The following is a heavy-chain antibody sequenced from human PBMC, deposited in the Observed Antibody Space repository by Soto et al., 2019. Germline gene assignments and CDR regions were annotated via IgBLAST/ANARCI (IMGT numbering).Heavy chain of an antibody. CDR2: INAGNGNT. CDR1: GYTFTSYA. CDR3: ARDPSYYGMDV. J-gene: IGHJ6*02. Sequence: QVPLVQSGAEEKKPGASVKVSCKASGYTFTSYAMHWVRQAPGQRLEWMGWINAGNGNTKYSQKFQGRVTITRDTSASTAYMELSSLRSEDTTVYYCARDPSYYGMDVWGQGTTVTVSS. V-gene: IGHV1-3*05.